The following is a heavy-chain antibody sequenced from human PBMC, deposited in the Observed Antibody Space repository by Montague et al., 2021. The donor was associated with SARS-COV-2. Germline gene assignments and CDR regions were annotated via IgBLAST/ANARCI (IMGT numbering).Heavy chain of an antibody. J-gene: IGHJ2*01. CDR2: TYYRSKWYN. V-gene: IGHV6-1*01. Sequence: CAISGDSVSSNIAAWNWIRQSPWRGLGWLGRTYYRSKWYNDYAVSVKSRVIINPDTSNNRISLQLNSVTPEDTAVYYCARAYCGGDCYFYRYFDLWGRGTLVTVSS. CDR1: GDSVSSNIAA. CDR3: ARAYCGGDCYFYRYFDL. D-gene: IGHD2-21*02.